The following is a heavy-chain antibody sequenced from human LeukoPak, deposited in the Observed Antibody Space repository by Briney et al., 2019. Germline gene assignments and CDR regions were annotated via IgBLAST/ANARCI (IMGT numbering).Heavy chain of an antibody. CDR1: GFTFSSYW. V-gene: IGHV3-7*01. CDR3: ARGRYSGSYYGEYFQH. CDR2: IKRDESEK. J-gene: IGHJ1*01. Sequence: GGSLRLSCAASGFTFSSYWMSWVRQAPGKGLEWVANIKRDESEKFYVDSVKGRFTISRDNAKNSLYLQMNSLRAEDTAVYYCARGRYSGSYYGEYFQHWGQGTLVTVSS. D-gene: IGHD1-26*01.